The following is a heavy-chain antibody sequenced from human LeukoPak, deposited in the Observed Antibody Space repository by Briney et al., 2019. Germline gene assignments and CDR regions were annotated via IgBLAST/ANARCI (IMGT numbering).Heavy chain of an antibody. CDR3: ARDAELNLYYYDSSGSPEAYFDY. Sequence: GGSLRLSCAASGFTFSSYSMNWVRQAPGKGLEWVSYISSSGSTIYYADSVKGRFTISRDNAKNSLYLQMNSLRAEDTAVYYCARDAELNLYYYDSSGSPEAYFDYWGQGTLVTVSS. CDR2: ISSSGSTI. V-gene: IGHV3-48*04. CDR1: GFTFSSYS. J-gene: IGHJ4*02. D-gene: IGHD3-22*01.